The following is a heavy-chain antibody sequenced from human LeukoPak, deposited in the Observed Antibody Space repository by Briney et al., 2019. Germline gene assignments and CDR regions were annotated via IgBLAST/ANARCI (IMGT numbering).Heavy chain of an antibody. D-gene: IGHD5-24*01. V-gene: IGHV3-23*01. CDR3: AKDPSTLTIRDDY. Sequence: GGSLRLSCAASGFTFDDYAMSWVRQAPGKGLEWVSTIHPSGTNTHYADSVKGRFTISRDNSKNKLFLLMSTLRADDTAIYYCAKDPSTLTIRDDYWGQGTLVTVSS. CDR2: IHPSGTNT. CDR1: GFTFDDYA. J-gene: IGHJ4*02.